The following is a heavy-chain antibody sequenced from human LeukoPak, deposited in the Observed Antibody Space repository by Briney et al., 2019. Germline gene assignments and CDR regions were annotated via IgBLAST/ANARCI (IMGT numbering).Heavy chain of an antibody. Sequence: PGGSLRLSCAASGFTFSSYWMHWVRQAPGKGLVWVSRINSDGSSTSYADSVKGRFTISRDNAKNTLYLQMNSLRAEDTAVYYCARYGSGSYFSYYYYYGMDVWGQGTTVTVSS. CDR2: INSDGSST. J-gene: IGHJ6*02. D-gene: IGHD3-10*01. CDR3: ARYGSGSYFSYYYYYGMDV. CDR1: GFTFSSYW. V-gene: IGHV3-74*01.